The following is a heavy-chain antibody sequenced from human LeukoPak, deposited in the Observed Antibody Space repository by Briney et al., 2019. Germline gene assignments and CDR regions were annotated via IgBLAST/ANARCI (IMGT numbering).Heavy chain of an antibody. CDR3: AKDSDPYYDILTGYPSKDY. V-gene: IGHV3-23*01. J-gene: IGHJ4*02. D-gene: IGHD3-9*01. CDR1: GFTFSNAW. Sequence: PGGSLRLSCAASGFTFSNAWMSWVRQAPGKGLEWVSAISGSGGSTYYADSVKGRFTISRDNSKNTLYLQMNSLRAEDTAVYYCAKDSDPYYDILTGYPSKDYWGQGTLVTVSS. CDR2: ISGSGGST.